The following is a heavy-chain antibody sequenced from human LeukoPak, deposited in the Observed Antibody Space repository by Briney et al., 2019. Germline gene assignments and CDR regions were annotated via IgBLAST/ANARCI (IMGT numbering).Heavy chain of an antibody. CDR2: IDYSGST. D-gene: IGHD2-15*01. CDR1: GGSIIRYY. Sequence: SETLSLTCTVTGGSIIRYYWNSIGQPPGKGLEWIGYIDYSGSTNYNPSLKSRVTISVDTSKNQFSLTLSSVTAADTAVYYCVSLGDCSGGSGYSAGGRDWFDPWGQGTLVTVSS. V-gene: IGHV4-59*08. J-gene: IGHJ5*02. CDR3: VSLGDCSGGSGYSAGGRDWFDP.